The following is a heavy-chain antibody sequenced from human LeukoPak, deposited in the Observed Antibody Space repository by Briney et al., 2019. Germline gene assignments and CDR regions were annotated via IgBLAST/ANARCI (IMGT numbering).Heavy chain of an antibody. V-gene: IGHV3-23*01. CDR1: GFTFSSYS. Sequence: GGSLRLSCAASGFTFSSYSMNWVRQAPGKGLEWVSAISGSGGSTYYADSVEGRFTISRDNSKNTLYLQMNSLRAEDTAVYYCAKRWRAVVAAYYFDYWGQGTLVTVSS. CDR3: AKRWRAVVAAYYFDY. CDR2: ISGSGGST. J-gene: IGHJ4*02. D-gene: IGHD2-15*01.